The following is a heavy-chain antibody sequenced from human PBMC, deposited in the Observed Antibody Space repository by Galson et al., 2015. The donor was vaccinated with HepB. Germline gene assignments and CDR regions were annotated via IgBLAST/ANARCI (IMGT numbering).Heavy chain of an antibody. CDR2: IRFEGSNK. Sequence: SLRLSCAASGFTFSTYGMHWVRQAPGKGLEWVAFIRFEGSNKYYGDSVKGRFTISRDNSKNTLYVQMNSLRAEDTAVYYCAKDRSGYNPGGFDYWGQGTLVTVSS. V-gene: IGHV3-30*02. CDR3: AKDRSGYNPGGFDY. J-gene: IGHJ4*02. CDR1: GFTFSTYG. D-gene: IGHD5-12*01.